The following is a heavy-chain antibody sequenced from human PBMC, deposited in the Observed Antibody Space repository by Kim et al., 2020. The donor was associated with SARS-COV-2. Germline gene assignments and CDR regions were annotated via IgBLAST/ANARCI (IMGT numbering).Heavy chain of an antibody. CDR2: IYYSGST. CDR1: GGSISIYY. D-gene: IGHD3-22*01. J-gene: IGHJ4*02. CDR3: AAVHPYYYDSSGPPDY. Sequence: SETLSLTCTVSGGSISIYYWSWIRQPPGKGLEWIGYIYYSGSTNYNPSLKSRGTITVDTSKNQYSLKLSSVTAAETAVYYCAAVHPYYYDSSGPPDYWGQGTLVTVSS. V-gene: IGHV4-59*01.